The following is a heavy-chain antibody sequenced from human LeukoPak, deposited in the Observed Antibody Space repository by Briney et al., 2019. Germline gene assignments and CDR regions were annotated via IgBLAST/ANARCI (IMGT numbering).Heavy chain of an antibody. CDR1: GFAFSSYG. D-gene: IGHD4-17*01. Sequence: GGSLRLSCAASGFAFSSYGMHWVRQAPGKGLEWVAVISYDGSNKYYADSVKGRFTISRDNSKNTLYLQMNSLRAEDTAVYYCARQIYYGDYRNSYYYYMDVWGKGTTVTVSS. J-gene: IGHJ6*03. CDR3: ARQIYYGDYRNSYYYYMDV. V-gene: IGHV3-30*03. CDR2: ISYDGSNK.